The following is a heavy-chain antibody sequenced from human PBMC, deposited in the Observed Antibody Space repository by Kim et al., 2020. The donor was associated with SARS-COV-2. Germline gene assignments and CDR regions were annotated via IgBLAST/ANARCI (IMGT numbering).Heavy chain of an antibody. D-gene: IGHD3-22*01. Sequence: ASVKVSCKASGYTFTSYYMHWVRQAPGQGLEWMGIINPSGGSTSYAQKFQGRVTMTRDTSTSTVYMELSSLRSEDTAVYYCARDIFPLGDDSSGYPSFQHWGQGTLVTVSS. CDR1: GYTFTSYY. CDR2: INPSGGST. J-gene: IGHJ1*01. CDR3: ARDIFPLGDDSSGYPSFQH. V-gene: IGHV1-46*01.